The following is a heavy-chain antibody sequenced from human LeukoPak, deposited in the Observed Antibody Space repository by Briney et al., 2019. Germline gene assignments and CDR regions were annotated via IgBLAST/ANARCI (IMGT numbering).Heavy chain of an antibody. V-gene: IGHV4-59*01. CDR1: GGSISSYY. CDR3: ARDLGGYCSGGSCYDYFDY. CDR2: IYYSGST. J-gene: IGHJ4*02. Sequence: PSETLSLTCTVSGGSISSYYWSWIRQPPGKGLEWIGYIYYSGSTNYNPSLKSRVTISVDTSKNQFSLKLSSVTAADTAVYYCARDLGGYCSGGSCYDYFDYWGQGTLVTVSS. D-gene: IGHD2-15*01.